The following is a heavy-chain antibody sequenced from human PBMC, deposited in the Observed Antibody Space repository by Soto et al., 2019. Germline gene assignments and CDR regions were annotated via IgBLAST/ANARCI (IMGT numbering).Heavy chain of an antibody. V-gene: IGHV3-33*01. Sequence: GGSLRLSCAASGFTFSSYGMHWVRQAPGKGLEWVAVIWYDGSNKYYADSVKGRFTISRDNSKNTLYLQMNSLRAEDTAVYYCARDLRRQQLVKYGMDVWGQGTTVTVSS. CDR1: GFTFSSYG. CDR3: ARDLRRQQLVKYGMDV. D-gene: IGHD6-13*01. CDR2: IWYDGSNK. J-gene: IGHJ6*02.